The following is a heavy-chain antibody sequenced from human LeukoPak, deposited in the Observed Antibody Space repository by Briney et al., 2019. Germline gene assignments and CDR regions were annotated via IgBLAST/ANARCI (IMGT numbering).Heavy chain of an antibody. J-gene: IGHJ4*02. CDR3: ATSLDTAGGPY. CDR2: IKQDGSAT. Sequence: PGGSLRLSCAASGFTFTTYWMTWVRQAPGKGLEWVANIKQDGSATYYADSMKGRFTISRDNAKNSLYLQMNSLRADDTAVYYCATSLDTAGGPYWGQGTPVTVSS. V-gene: IGHV3-7*01. D-gene: IGHD5-18*01. CDR1: GFTFTTYW.